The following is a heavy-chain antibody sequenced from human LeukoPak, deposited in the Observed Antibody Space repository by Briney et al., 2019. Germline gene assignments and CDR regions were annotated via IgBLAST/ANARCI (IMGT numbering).Heavy chain of an antibody. J-gene: IGHJ4*02. D-gene: IGHD4-17*01. V-gene: IGHV2-5*01. CDR1: GFSLTTGVG. Sequence: ESGPTLVKPTQTLTLTCTFSGFSLTTGVGVGWLRQPPGRALEWLALIYWNDDNRYNESLRSRLTIAKDTSRNQVILTMTNMDPVDTATYYCAHYGDYRFLFYFDSWGPGTVVTVSS. CDR3: AHYGDYRFLFYFDS. CDR2: IYWNDDN.